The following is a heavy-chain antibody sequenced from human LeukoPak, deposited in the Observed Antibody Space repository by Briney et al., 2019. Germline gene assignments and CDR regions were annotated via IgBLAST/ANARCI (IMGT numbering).Heavy chain of an antibody. D-gene: IGHD3-16*01. CDR3: ARYRGRGSYYDY. CDR1: GFTFSSYA. Sequence: GSLRLSCAASGFTFSSYAMSWIRQPPGKGLEWIGEINHSGSTNYNPSLKSRVTISVDTSKNQFSLKLSSVTAADTAVYYCARYRGRGSYYDYWGQGALVTVSS. J-gene: IGHJ4*02. CDR2: INHSGST. V-gene: IGHV4-34*01.